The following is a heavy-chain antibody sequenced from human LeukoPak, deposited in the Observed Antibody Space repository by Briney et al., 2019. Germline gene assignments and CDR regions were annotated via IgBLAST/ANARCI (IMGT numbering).Heavy chain of an antibody. CDR2: IYHSGST. Sequence: SETLSLTCAVSGGSISSGGYSWSWIRQPPGKGLEWIGYIYHSGSTYYNPSLKSRVTISVDRSKNQFSLKLSSVTAADTAVYYCARVRASYYDSSGYPWYYYGMDVWGQGTTVTVSS. V-gene: IGHV4-30-2*01. D-gene: IGHD3-22*01. J-gene: IGHJ6*02. CDR3: ARVRASYYDSSGYPWYYYGMDV. CDR1: GGSISSGGYS.